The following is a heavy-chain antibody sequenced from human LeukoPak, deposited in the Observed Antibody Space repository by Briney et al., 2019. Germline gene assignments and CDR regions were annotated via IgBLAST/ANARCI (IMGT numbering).Heavy chain of an antibody. V-gene: IGHV3-66*04. CDR1: GFTFSTYA. J-gene: IGHJ4*02. CDR3: ARPFDLFDY. Sequence: PGGSLRLSCAASGFTFSTYAMSWVRQAPGKGLEWVSVIYSGGSTYYADSVKGRFTISRDNSKNTLYLQMNSLRAEDTAVYYCARPFDLFDYWGQGTLVTASS. CDR2: IYSGGST.